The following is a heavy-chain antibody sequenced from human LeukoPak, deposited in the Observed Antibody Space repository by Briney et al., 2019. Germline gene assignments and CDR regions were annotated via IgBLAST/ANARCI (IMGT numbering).Heavy chain of an antibody. D-gene: IGHD3-22*01. CDR1: GFIFRNYT. V-gene: IGHV3-21*01. CDR3: TRVLYYDSTGYFGLGY. J-gene: IGHJ4*02. Sequence: GGSLRLSCGASGFIFRNYTMNWVRQAPGKGLEWVSSISTGGSNIVYADSVKGRFTISRDNAKNSLYLQMNSLRAEDTAVYYCTRVLYYDSTGYFGLGYCGQGTLVTVSS. CDR2: ISTGGSNI.